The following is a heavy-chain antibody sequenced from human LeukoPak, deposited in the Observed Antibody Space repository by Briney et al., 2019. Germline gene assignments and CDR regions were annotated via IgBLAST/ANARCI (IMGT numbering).Heavy chain of an antibody. J-gene: IGHJ4*02. CDR2: IIPIFGTA. V-gene: IGHV1-69*06. Sequence: SVKVSCKASGGTFSSYAISWVRQAPGQGLEWMGGIIPIFGTANYAQKFQGRVTITADKSTSTAYMELSSLRSEDTAVYYCATGGQLEVLANFDYWGQGTLATVSS. CDR3: ATGGQLEVLANFDY. D-gene: IGHD6-6*01. CDR1: GGTFSSYA.